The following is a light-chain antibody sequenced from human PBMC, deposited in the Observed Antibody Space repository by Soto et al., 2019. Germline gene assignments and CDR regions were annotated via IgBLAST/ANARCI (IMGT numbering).Light chain of an antibody. CDR1: SSDVGSYNL. Sequence: QSALTQPASVSGSPGQSITVSCIGTSSDVGSYNLVSWYQQYPGKAPKLMIYEVNKRPSGISNRFSGSKSGNTASLTISGLQAEDEADYYCCSYVGNSSYAFGTGTKLTVL. CDR2: EVN. V-gene: IGLV2-23*02. J-gene: IGLJ1*01. CDR3: CSYVGNSSYA.